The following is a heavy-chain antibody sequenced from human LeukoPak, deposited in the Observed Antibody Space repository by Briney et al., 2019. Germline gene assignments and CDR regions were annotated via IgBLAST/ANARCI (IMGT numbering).Heavy chain of an antibody. CDR3: AREETYYYGSGSYSIDY. Sequence: GGSLRLSCAASGFTFSSYWMSWVRQAPGKGLEWVANIKQDGSDKYYVDSVKGRFTISRDNAKNSLYLQMNSLRAEDTAVYYCAREETYYYGSGSYSIDYWGQGTLVTVSS. D-gene: IGHD3-10*01. CDR1: GFTFSSYW. V-gene: IGHV3-7*01. J-gene: IGHJ4*02. CDR2: IKQDGSDK.